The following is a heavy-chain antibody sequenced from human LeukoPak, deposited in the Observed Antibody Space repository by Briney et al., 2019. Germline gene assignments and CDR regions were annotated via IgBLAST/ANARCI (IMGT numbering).Heavy chain of an antibody. V-gene: IGHV4-4*07. CDR1: RVAISVYS. J-gene: IGHJ4*02. Sequence: SGTLCLTRAVSRVAISVYSCSSGWEPAREGVGCVGPLSSSWSTNYNPSLKSRVTMSVDTSKNRFSLRLSSVTAADTALYYCAREAKHYDILTGYYPEYYFDYWGQGTLVTVSS. CDR3: AREAKHYDILTGYYPEYYFDY. D-gene: IGHD3-9*01. CDR2: LSSSWST.